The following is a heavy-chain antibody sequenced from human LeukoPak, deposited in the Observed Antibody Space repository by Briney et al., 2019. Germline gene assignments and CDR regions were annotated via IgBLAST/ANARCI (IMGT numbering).Heavy chain of an antibody. CDR1: GYTFTSYE. CDR2: INPSGGST. D-gene: IGHD3-10*01. V-gene: IGHV1-46*01. J-gene: IGHJ4*02. Sequence: ASVKVSCKASGYTFTSYEKHWVRQAPGQGLEWMGIINPSGGSTSYAQKFQGRVTMTRDTSTSTVYMELSSLRSEDTAVYYCARYNMIGSNYYGSGSYFDYWGQGTLVTVSS. CDR3: ARYNMIGSNYYGSGSYFDY.